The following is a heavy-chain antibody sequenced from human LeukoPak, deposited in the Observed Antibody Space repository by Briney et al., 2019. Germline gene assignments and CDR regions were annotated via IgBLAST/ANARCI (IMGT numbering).Heavy chain of an antibody. Sequence: ASVEISCKASGGTFSSYAISWVRQAPGQGLEWMGRIIPSLGIANYAQKFQARVTITADKSTSTAYMELSSLISEDTAVYYGARAPREYCSGGSCYGYFQHWGQGTLVTVSS. D-gene: IGHD2-15*01. CDR1: GGTFSSYA. CDR3: ARAPREYCSGGSCYGYFQH. CDR2: IIPSLGIA. J-gene: IGHJ1*01. V-gene: IGHV1-69*04.